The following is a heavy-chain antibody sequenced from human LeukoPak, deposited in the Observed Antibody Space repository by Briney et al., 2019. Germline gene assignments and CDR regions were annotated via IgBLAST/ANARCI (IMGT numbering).Heavy chain of an antibody. Sequence: SETLSLTCAVYGGSFSGYYWSWIRQPPGKGLEWIGEINHSESTNYNPSLKSRVTISVDTSKNQFSLKLSSVTAADTAVYYCARGGDIVVVPAAPFPVWFDPWGQGTLVTVSS. J-gene: IGHJ5*02. CDR1: GGSFSGYY. D-gene: IGHD2-2*01. CDR2: INHSEST. V-gene: IGHV4-34*01. CDR3: ARGGDIVVVPAAPFPVWFDP.